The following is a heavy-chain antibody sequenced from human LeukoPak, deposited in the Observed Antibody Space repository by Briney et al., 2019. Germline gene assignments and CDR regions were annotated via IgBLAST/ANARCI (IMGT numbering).Heavy chain of an antibody. J-gene: IGHJ5*02. CDR3: VREADQDCSGGSCYRSSGNWLDP. CDR1: GYAFTSNG. D-gene: IGHD2-15*01. CDR2: ISAYNGNI. V-gene: IGHV1-18*04. Sequence: ASVKVSCKASGYAFTSNGISWVRQAPGQGLEWMGWISAYNGNINYALKFQGRVTMTTDTSTSTAHMELRSLRSDDTAVYYCVREADQDCSGGSCYRSSGNWLDPWGQGTLVTVSS.